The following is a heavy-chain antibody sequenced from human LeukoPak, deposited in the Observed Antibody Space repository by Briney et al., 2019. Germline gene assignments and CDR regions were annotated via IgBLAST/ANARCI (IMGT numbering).Heavy chain of an antibody. Sequence: GGSLRLSCAASGFTFSSYSMNWVRQAPGKGLEWVSSISSSSSYIYYADSGKGRLPISRDNDKNSLYLQMNSLRAEDTAVYYCARDRVVVPEFLTPYYYGMDVWGQGTTVTVSS. J-gene: IGHJ6*02. D-gene: IGHD2-2*01. V-gene: IGHV3-21*01. CDR1: GFTFSSYS. CDR3: ARDRVVVPEFLTPYYYGMDV. CDR2: ISSSSSYI.